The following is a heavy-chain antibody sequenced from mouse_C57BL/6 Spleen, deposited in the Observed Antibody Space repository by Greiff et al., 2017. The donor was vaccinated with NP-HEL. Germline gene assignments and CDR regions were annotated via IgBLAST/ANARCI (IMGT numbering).Heavy chain of an antibody. CDR2: IDPETGGT. J-gene: IGHJ4*01. Sequence: VQLQQSGAELVRPGASVTLSCKASGYTFTDYEMHWVKQTPVHGLEWIGAIDPETGGTAYNQKFKGKAILTADKSSSTAYMELRSLTSEDSAVYYCTRRGRYYGSSPSIYAMDYWGQGTSVTVSS. V-gene: IGHV1-15*01. D-gene: IGHD1-1*01. CDR1: GYTFTDYE. CDR3: TRRGRYYGSSPSIYAMDY.